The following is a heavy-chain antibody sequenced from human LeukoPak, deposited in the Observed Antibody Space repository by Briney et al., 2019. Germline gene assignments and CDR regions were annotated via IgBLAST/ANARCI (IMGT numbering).Heavy chain of an antibody. Sequence: PGRSLRLSCAASGFRFSTYGMHWVRQAPGNGLEWVAFIRSDGNNNYHEDSVKGRLTISRNNSKNTLYLQMNSLRGEDTAVYYCAREGAGSDYSGSWDFDNWGQGILVIVSS. J-gene: IGHJ4*02. D-gene: IGHD4-23*01. V-gene: IGHV3-30*02. CDR2: IRSDGNNN. CDR3: AREGAGSDYSGSWDFDN. CDR1: GFRFSTYG.